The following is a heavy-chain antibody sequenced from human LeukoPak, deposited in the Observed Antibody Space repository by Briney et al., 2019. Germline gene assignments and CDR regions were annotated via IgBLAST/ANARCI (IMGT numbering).Heavy chain of an antibody. CDR1: GGSISSGDYY. D-gene: IGHD2-21*01. V-gene: IGHV4-30-4*01. Sequence: SETLSLTCTVSGGSISSGDYYWSWIRQPPGKGLEWIGYIYYSGSTYYNPPLKSRVTISVDTSKNQFSLKLSSVTAADTAVYYCARVAGIVIDPWGQGTLVTVSS. CDR2: IYYSGST. CDR3: ARVAGIVIDP. J-gene: IGHJ5*02.